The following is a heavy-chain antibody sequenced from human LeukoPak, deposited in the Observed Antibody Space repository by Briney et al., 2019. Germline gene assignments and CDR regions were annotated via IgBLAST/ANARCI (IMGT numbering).Heavy chain of an antibody. CDR1: GYTLTELS. Sequence: ASVKVSCKVSGYTLTELSMHWVRQAPGKGLEWMGGFDPEDGETIYAQKFQGRVTMTEGTSTDTAYMELSSLRSEDTAVYYGATAQGLERPPYVWGRGTTVTVSS. J-gene: IGHJ6*02. V-gene: IGHV1-24*01. D-gene: IGHD1-1*01. CDR3: ATAQGLERPPYV. CDR2: FDPEDGET.